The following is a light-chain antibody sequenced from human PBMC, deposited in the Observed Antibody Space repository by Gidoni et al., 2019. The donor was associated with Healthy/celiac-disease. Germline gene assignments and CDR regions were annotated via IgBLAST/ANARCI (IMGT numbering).Light chain of an antibody. J-gene: IGKJ2*01. CDR3: MQRIEVPRT. CDR1: QSLLDSDDGNPY. CDR2: TRA. V-gene: IGKV2-40*01. Sequence: DIVMTQTPLSLPVTPGEPASIPCRSSQSLLDSDDGNPYLDWYLQKPGQSPQLLIDTRADRAAGVPDRVSGSGAGTDFTLKISRVEAEDVGVYYCMQRIEVPRTFXXXTKLEIK.